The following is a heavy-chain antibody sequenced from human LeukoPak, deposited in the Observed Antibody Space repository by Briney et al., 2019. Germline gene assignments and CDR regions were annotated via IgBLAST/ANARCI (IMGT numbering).Heavy chain of an antibody. CDR2: IIPIFGTA. D-gene: IGHD6-19*01. CDR1: GGTFSSYA. Sequence: GASVKVSCKASGGTFSSYAISWVRQAPGQGLEWMGGIIPIFGTANYAQKFQGRVTMTTDTSTSTAYMELRSLRSDDTAVYYCARSKQWLVRDDAFDIWGQGTMVTVSS. CDR3: ARSKQWLVRDDAFDI. V-gene: IGHV1-69*05. J-gene: IGHJ3*02.